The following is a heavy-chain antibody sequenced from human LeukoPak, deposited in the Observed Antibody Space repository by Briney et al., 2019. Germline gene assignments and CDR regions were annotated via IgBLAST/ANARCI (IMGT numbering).Heavy chain of an antibody. CDR3: AREGVGATKRGAFDY. V-gene: IGHV1-2*02. CDR1: GYIFTGYY. Sequence: ASVKVSCKASGYIFTGYYMHWVRQAPGQGLEWMGWINPNSGDTNYAQKFQGRVTMTRDTSISTAYMELSSLRFEDTAVYYCAREGVGATKRGAFDYWGQGTLVTVSS. CDR2: INPNSGDT. J-gene: IGHJ4*02. D-gene: IGHD1-26*01.